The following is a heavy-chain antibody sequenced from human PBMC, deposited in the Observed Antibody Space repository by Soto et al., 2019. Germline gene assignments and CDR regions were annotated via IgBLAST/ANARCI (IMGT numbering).Heavy chain of an antibody. CDR1: GFTVSNTY. CDR3: ARDGDSTNGWFDP. Sequence: PVGSLRLSCAVSGFTVSNTYMSWVRQAPGKGLEWVAVIYRGVSTHYADSVKGRFTISRDDSKNTIYLQMNSLRAEDTAVYYCARDGDSTNGWFDPWGQGTLVTVSS. V-gene: IGHV3-53*01. CDR2: IYRGVST. J-gene: IGHJ5*02. D-gene: IGHD2-8*01.